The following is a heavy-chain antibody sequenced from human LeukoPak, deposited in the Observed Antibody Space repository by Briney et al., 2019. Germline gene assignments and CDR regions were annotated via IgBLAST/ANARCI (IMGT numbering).Heavy chain of an antibody. J-gene: IGHJ3*02. V-gene: IGHV4-59*12. D-gene: IGHD2-2*02. CDR2: IYYSRST. CDR3: ARGTYTMTTDAFDI. CDR1: GGSISSYY. Sequence: SETLSLTCTVSGGSISSYYWSWIRQPPGKGLEWIGYIYYSRSTNYNPSLKSRVLISVDTSKNQFSLKLTSVTAADTAVYYCARGTYTMTTDAFDIWGQGTMVTVSS.